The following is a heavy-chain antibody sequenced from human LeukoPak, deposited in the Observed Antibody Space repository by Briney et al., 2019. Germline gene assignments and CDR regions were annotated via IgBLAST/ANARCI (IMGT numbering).Heavy chain of an antibody. CDR2: ISAYNGNT. CDR1: GYTFTSFY. CDR3: ARTSESGWREFDY. D-gene: IGHD6-19*01. Sequence: ASVKVSCKASGYTFTSFYMHWVRQAPGQGLEWMGWISAYNGNTNYAQYFQGRVTMTTDTSTNTAFMDLRSLRSDDTAVYYCARTSESGWREFDYWGQGTLVTVSS. J-gene: IGHJ4*02. V-gene: IGHV1-18*04.